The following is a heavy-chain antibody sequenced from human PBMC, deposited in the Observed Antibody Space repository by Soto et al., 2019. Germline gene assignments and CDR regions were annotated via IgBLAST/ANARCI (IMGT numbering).Heavy chain of an antibody. CDR1: GLTVSINY. D-gene: IGHD6-6*01. J-gene: IGHJ4*02. V-gene: IGHV3-53*01. Sequence: GGSLRLSCAASGLTVSINYMSWVRQAPGKGLEWVSVIYSGGNTYYADSVKGRFTISRDNSKNTPYLQMNSLRAEDTAVYYCARVGFSSSPRFDYWGQGTLVTVSS. CDR2: IYSGGNT. CDR3: ARVGFSSSPRFDY.